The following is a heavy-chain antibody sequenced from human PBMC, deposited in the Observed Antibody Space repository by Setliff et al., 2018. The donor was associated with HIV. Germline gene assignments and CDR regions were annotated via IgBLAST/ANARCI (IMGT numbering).Heavy chain of an antibody. J-gene: IGHJ3*02. CDR2: INHNELT. D-gene: IGHD3-22*01. CDR3: ARISNGFETNAFDT. Sequence: SETLSLTCVVSGYSISSSNWWGWIRQPPGKGLEWIGYINHNELTYYNPSLKSRIIMSVDTSKKQLSLKLSSVTAVDTAVYFCARISNGFETNAFDTWGLGTMVTVSS. CDR1: GYSISSSNW. V-gene: IGHV4-28*01.